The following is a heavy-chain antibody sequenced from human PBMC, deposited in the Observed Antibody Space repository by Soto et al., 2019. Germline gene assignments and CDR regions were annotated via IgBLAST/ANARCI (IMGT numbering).Heavy chain of an antibody. J-gene: IGHJ4*02. CDR3: ARDFSQVGPFAC. D-gene: IGHD1-26*01. Sequence: QVQLVESGGGVVQPGTSLRLSCAASGFIFSSFALHWVRQAPGKGLEWVAVIRYDGSEKYNGDSVKGRFTISRDNSKNTVYLEMSSLRAEDTAVYYCARDFSQVGPFACWGQGTLVTVSS. CDR1: GFIFSSFA. CDR2: IRYDGSEK. V-gene: IGHV3-33*01.